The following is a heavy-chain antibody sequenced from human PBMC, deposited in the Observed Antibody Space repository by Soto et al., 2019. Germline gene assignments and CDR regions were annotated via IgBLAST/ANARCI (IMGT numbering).Heavy chain of an antibody. V-gene: IGHV1-69*13. Sequence: SAKVSCKASGGTFSSYAISWVQQAPGQGLEWMGGIIPIFGTANYAQKFQGRVTITADESTSTAYMELSSLRSEDTAVYYCARRGYSYGLPSHAYYYGMDVWGQGTTVTVS. CDR1: GGTFSSYA. D-gene: IGHD5-18*01. CDR2: IIPIFGTA. J-gene: IGHJ6*02. CDR3: ARRGYSYGLPSHAYYYGMDV.